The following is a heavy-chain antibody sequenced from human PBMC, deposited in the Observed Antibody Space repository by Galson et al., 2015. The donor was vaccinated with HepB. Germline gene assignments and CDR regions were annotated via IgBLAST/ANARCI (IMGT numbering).Heavy chain of an antibody. CDR1: GFTFSNAW. Sequence: SLRLSCAASGFTFSNAWMSWVRQAPGKGLEWVGRIKSKTDGGTTDYAAPVKGRFTISRDDSKHTLYLQMNSLKTEDTAVYYCTTSTGYSSGWYNYYDYYGMDVWGQGTTVTVSS. J-gene: IGHJ6*02. CDR2: IKSKTDGGTT. CDR3: TTSTGYSSGWYNYYDYYGMDV. D-gene: IGHD6-19*01. V-gene: IGHV3-15*01.